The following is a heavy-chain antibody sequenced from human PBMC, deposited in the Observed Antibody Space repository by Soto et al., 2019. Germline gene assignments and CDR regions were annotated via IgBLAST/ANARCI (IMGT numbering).Heavy chain of an antibody. CDR3: ARAGQSYNWKLDGMDV. D-gene: IGHD1-1*01. CDR1: GGTFSSYA. CDR2: IIPIFGTA. V-gene: IGHV1-69*01. J-gene: IGHJ6*02. Sequence: QVQLVQSGAEVKKPGSSVKVSCKASGGTFSSYAISWVRQAPGQGLEWMGGIIPIFGTANYAQKFQGRVTIAADESTSTAYMELSTLRSEDTAVYYCARAGQSYNWKLDGMDVWGQGTTVTVSS.